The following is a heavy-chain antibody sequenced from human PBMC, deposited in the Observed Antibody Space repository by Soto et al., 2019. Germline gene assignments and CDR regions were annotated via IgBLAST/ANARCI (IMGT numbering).Heavy chain of an antibody. CDR2: IYSSGNA. Sequence: QLLESGPGLVKPSETLSLTCSVSLDSFSNSYWTWFRQPAGKGLEWIGHIYSSGNANYNPSLKSRVTMSLDTSKNQFSLSLKSVTAADTAIYYCAKGRGFYSDNYFDPWGQGTQVTVSS. J-gene: IGHJ5*02. CDR1: LDSFSNSY. CDR3: AKGRGFYSDNYFDP. V-gene: IGHV4-4*07. D-gene: IGHD3-22*01.